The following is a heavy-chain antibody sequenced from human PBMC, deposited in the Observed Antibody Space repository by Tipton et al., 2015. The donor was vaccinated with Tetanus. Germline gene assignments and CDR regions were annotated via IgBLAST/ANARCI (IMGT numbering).Heavy chain of an antibody. CDR2: INPSGGST. V-gene: IGHV1-46*01. D-gene: IGHD3-3*01. J-gene: IGHJ4*02. CDR3: ARGRLRYYDFWSGYYN. Sequence: QLVQSGPEVKKPGASVKVSCKASGYTFTSYYMHWVRQAPGQGLEWMGIINPSGGSTSYAQKFQGRVTMTRDTSTSTVYMELSSLRSEDTAVYYCARGRLRYYDFWSGYYNWGQGTLVTVSS. CDR1: GYTFTSYY.